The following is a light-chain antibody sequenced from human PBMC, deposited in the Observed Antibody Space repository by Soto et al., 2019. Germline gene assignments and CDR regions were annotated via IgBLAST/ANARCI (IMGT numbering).Light chain of an antibody. J-gene: IGLJ1*01. CDR1: SSNIGAGYD. CDR2: GNS. Sequence: QSVLTQPPSVSGAPGQRVTISCTGSSSNIGAGYDVHWYQQLPGTAPKLLIYGNSNRPSGVPDRFSGSKSGTSASLAINGLQAEDEADYYGQSYDSSLSGYVFATGTKLTGL. V-gene: IGLV1-40*01. CDR3: QSYDSSLSGYV.